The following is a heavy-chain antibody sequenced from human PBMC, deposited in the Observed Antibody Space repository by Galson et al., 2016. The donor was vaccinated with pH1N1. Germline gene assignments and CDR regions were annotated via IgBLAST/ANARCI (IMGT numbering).Heavy chain of an antibody. V-gene: IGHV3-30*03. CDR3: ARSVLVALTPDS. D-gene: IGHD2-21*01. Sequence: SLRLSCAASGFTFSDYPMRWVRQAPGKGLEWVAVIAFEGGSQKFYGDSVKGRFTISRDNSKNTMYLQMNSLTPEDTAVYYCARSVLVALTPDSWGQGTLVTVSS. J-gene: IGHJ5*01. CDR2: IAFEGGSQK. CDR1: GFTFSDYP.